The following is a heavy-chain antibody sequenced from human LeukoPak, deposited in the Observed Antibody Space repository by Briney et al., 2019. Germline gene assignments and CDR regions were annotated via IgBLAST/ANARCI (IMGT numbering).Heavy chain of an antibody. CDR2: TYYRSKWYN. CDR1: GDSVSSNSAA. D-gene: IGHD6-19*01. V-gene: IGHV6-1*01. CDR3: AREEGIAVAGNYYFDY. Sequence: QTLSLTCAISGDSVSSNSAAWNWIRQSPSRGLEWLGRTYYRSKWYNDYAVSVKSRITINPDTSKNQFSLQLISVTPEDTAVYYCAREEGIAVAGNYYFDYWGQGTLVTVSS. J-gene: IGHJ4*02.